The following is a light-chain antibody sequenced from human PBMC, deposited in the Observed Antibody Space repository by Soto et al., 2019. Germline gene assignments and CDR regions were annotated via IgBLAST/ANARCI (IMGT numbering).Light chain of an antibody. CDR1: QSVGSNS. CDR2: DAS. V-gene: IGKV3-20*01. Sequence: EIVLTQSPGTLSLSPGERATLSCRASQSVGSNSLAWYQQRPGQAPRFLIYDASSRPTGIPDRFSGSGSGTHFTLTISRLEPEDFAVYYCQQYGSTPLTFGGGTKVEIK. J-gene: IGKJ4*01. CDR3: QQYGSTPLT.